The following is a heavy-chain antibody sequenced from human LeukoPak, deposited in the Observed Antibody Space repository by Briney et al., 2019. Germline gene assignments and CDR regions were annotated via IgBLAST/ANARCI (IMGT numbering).Heavy chain of an antibody. CDR3: ARDSVYAINWFDL. J-gene: IGHJ5*02. CDR2: IDFRGGT. Sequence: SETLSLTYRLSGDSISNSYWTWIRQPPGKRLEWIGYIDFRGGTNYNPSLGRRLSMSVAASKNQFSLRLRSVTAADTAVYYCARDSVYAINWFDLWGPGIVVSVSS. D-gene: IGHD2-8*01. V-gene: IGHV4-59*01. CDR1: GDSISNSY.